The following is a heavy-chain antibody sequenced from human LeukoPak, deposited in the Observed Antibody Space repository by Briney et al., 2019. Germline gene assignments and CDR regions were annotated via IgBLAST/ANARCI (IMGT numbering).Heavy chain of an antibody. D-gene: IGHD1-14*01. CDR3: ARLASEPEMVDY. CDR1: GGSISSSSYY. Sequence: PSETLSLTCTVSGGSISSSSYYWGWIRQPPGKGLEWIGSIYYSGSTYYNPSLKSRVTISVDTSKNQFSLKLSSVTAADTAVYYCARLASEPEMVDYWGQGTLVTVSS. V-gene: IGHV4-39*01. J-gene: IGHJ4*02. CDR2: IYYSGST.